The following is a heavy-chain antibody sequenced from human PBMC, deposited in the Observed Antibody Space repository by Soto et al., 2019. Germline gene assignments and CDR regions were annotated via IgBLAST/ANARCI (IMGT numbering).Heavy chain of an antibody. D-gene: IGHD6-6*01. V-gene: IGHV3-9*01. Sequence: GGSLRLSCAASGFTFDDYAMHWVRQAPGKGLEWVSVISWNSGSIGYADSVKGRFTISRDNAKNSLYLQMNSLRAEDTALYYCARARPGPYYYYYGMDVWGQGTTVTVYS. CDR2: ISWNSGSI. CDR1: GFTFDDYA. CDR3: ARARPGPYYYYYGMDV. J-gene: IGHJ6*02.